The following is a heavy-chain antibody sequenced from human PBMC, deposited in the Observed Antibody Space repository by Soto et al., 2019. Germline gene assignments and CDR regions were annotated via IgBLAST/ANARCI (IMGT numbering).Heavy chain of an antibody. V-gene: IGHV1-69*01. CDR1: GGTFDNFI. D-gene: IGHD1-26*01. Sequence: QVQLVQSGAEVKEPGSSVRVSCKASGGTFDNFIMNWVRQTPGQGLEWMGGIVPMLGTPTYAEKFKGRVTISATGSTRTVYMEVTSLRSEDTAIYYCARTGTYSSSLSQYSGMDVWGQGTTVTVSS. CDR2: IVPMLGTP. CDR3: ARTGTYSSSLSQYSGMDV. J-gene: IGHJ6*02.